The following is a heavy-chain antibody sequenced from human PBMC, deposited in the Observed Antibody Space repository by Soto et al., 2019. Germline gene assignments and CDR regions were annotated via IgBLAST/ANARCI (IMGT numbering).Heavy chain of an antibody. CDR3: ASDYGSGSNYYYYGMDV. J-gene: IGHJ6*02. V-gene: IGHV3-53*01. CDR1: GFTVSSNY. Sequence: EVQLVESGGGLIQPGGSLRLSCAASGFTVSSNYMSWVRQAPGKGLEWVSVIYSGGSTYYADSVKGRFTISRDNSKNTLYLQMNSLRAEDTAVYYCASDYGSGSNYYYYGMDVWGQGTTVTVSS. D-gene: IGHD3-10*01. CDR2: IYSGGST.